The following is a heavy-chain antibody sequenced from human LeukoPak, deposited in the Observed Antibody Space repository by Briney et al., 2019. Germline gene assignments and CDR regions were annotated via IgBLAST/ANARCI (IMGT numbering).Heavy chain of an antibody. CDR1: GGSISSGGYY. Sequence: SETLSLTCTVSGGSISSGGYYWGWIRQHPGKGLEWIGYIYYSGSTYYNPSLKSRVTISVDTSKNQFSLKLSSVTAADTAVYYCARVGKDYGDVFDYWGQGTLVTVSS. CDR3: ARVGKDYGDVFDY. D-gene: IGHD4-17*01. J-gene: IGHJ4*02. V-gene: IGHV4-31*03. CDR2: IYYSGST.